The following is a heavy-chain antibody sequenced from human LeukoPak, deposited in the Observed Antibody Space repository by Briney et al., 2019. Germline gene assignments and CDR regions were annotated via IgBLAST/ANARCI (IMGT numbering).Heavy chain of an antibody. CDR2: ISGSGGST. CDR1: GFTFSSYA. D-gene: IGHD6-13*01. V-gene: IGHV3-23*01. Sequence: GGSLRLSCAASGFTFSSYAMSWVRQAPGKGLEWVSAISGSGGSTYYADSVKGRFTISRDNSKNTLYLQMNSLRAEDTAVYYCARDRGDSSRSYDAFDIWGQGTMVTVSS. J-gene: IGHJ3*02. CDR3: ARDRGDSSRSYDAFDI.